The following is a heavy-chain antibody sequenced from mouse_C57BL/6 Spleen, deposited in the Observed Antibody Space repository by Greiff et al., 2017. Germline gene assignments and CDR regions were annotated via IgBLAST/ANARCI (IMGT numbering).Heavy chain of an antibody. J-gene: IGHJ2*01. CDR1: GYTFTSYW. CDR3: ARARYYGSRGFDH. V-gene: IGHV1-69*01. CDR2: IDPSDSYT. Sequence: QVQLQQPGAELVMPGASVKLSCKASGYTFTSYWMHWVKQRPGQGLEWIGEIDPSDSYTNYNQKFKGKSTLTVDKSSSTAYMQLSSLTSEDSAVYYCARARYYGSRGFDHWGQGTTLTVSS. D-gene: IGHD1-1*01.